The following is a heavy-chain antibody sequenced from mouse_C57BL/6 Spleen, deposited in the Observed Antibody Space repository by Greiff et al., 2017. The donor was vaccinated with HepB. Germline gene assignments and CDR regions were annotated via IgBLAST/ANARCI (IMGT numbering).Heavy chain of an antibody. D-gene: IGHD1-1*01. J-gene: IGHJ4*01. CDR3: ARTYYYGSRYYYAMDY. CDR2: ISSGSSTI. CDR1: GFTFSDYG. V-gene: IGHV5-17*01. Sequence: VKLMESGGGLVKPGGSLKLSCAASGFTFSDYGMHWVRQAPEKGLEWVAYISSGSSTIYYADTVKGRFTISRDNAKNTLFLQMTSLRSEDTAMYYCARTYYYGSRYYYAMDYWGQGTSVTVSS.